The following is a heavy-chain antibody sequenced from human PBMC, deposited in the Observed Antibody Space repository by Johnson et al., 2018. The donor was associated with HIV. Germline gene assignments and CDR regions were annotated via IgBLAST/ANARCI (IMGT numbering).Heavy chain of an antibody. D-gene: IGHD3-22*01. J-gene: IGHJ3*02. V-gene: IGHV3-66*01. CDR2: IYSGGST. Sequence: VQLVESGGGLVKPGGSLRLSCAASGFTVSSNYMSWVRQAPGKGLEWVSVIYSGGSTYYADSVKGRFTISRDNSKNTLYLQMNSLRAEDTAVYYCARGDDSSAWGAFDIWGQGTMVTVSS. CDR1: GFTVSSNY. CDR3: ARGDDSSAWGAFDI.